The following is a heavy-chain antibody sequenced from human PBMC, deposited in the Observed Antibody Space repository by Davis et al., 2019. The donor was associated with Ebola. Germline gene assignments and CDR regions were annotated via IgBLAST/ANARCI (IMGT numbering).Heavy chain of an antibody. J-gene: IGHJ5*02. D-gene: IGHD1-26*01. CDR1: GGSFSDNY. CDR2: VSHRGDT. V-gene: IGHV4-34*01. Sequence: SETLSLTCAVYGGSFSDNYYTWIRQPPGRGLEWIGEVSHRGDTIYTSSFESRVTISVDTSKNQFSLKLSSVTAADTAVYYCARGLGIGSWFDPWGQGTLVTVSS. CDR3: ARGLGIGSWFDP.